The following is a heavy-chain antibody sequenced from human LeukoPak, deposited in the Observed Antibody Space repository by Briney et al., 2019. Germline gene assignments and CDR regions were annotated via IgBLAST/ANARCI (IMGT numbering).Heavy chain of an antibody. CDR2: ISYDGSNK. J-gene: IGHJ4*02. CDR3: AKEVRAVADEKAYFDY. Sequence: PGRSLRLSCAASGFTFSSYGMHWVRQAPGKGLEWVAVISYDGSNKYYADSVKGRFTISRDNSKNTLYLQMNSLRAEDTAVYYCAKEVRAVADEKAYFDYWGQGTLVTASS. V-gene: IGHV3-30*18. D-gene: IGHD6-19*01. CDR1: GFTFSSYG.